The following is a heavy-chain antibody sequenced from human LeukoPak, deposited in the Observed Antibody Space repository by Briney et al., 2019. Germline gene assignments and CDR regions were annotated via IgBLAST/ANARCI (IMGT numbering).Heavy chain of an antibody. CDR2: IYYSGST. V-gene: IGHV4-59*01. Sequence: SETLSLTCTVSGGSISSYYWSWIRQPPGKGLEWIGYIYYSGSTNYNPSLKSRVTISVDTSENQFSLKLSSVTAADTAVYYCARDMDYDILTGYHYGMDVWGKGTTVTVSS. D-gene: IGHD3-9*01. CDR3: ARDMDYDILTGYHYGMDV. J-gene: IGHJ6*04. CDR1: GGSISSYY.